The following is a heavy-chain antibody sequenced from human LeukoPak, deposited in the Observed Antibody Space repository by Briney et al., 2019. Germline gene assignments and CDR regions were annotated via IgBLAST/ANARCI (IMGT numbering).Heavy chain of an antibody. CDR3: ARESQVVLSGSVDY. V-gene: IGHV4-39*07. D-gene: IGHD3-16*01. CDR1: GGSISSSSYH. CDR2: IYYSGST. J-gene: IGHJ4*02. Sequence: SETLSLTCTVSGGSISSSSYHWGWIRQPPGKGLEWIGSIYYSGSTYYNPSLKSRVTISVDTSKNQFSLKLSSVTAADTAVYYCARESQVVLSGSVDYWGQGTLVTVSS.